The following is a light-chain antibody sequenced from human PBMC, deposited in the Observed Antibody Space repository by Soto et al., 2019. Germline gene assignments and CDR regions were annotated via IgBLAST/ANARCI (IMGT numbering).Light chain of an antibody. CDR2: AAS. CDR3: QQYGRSPRT. CDR1: QIVDGNS. J-gene: IGKJ1*01. Sequence: EIVLTQSPGTLSLSPGERATLSCRASQIVDGNSLTWYQQQPGQAPRVLFYAASNRATGIPDRFSGSCSGTDFTLTISRLEPEDFAEYYCQQYGRSPRTFGQGTKVEMK. V-gene: IGKV3-20*01.